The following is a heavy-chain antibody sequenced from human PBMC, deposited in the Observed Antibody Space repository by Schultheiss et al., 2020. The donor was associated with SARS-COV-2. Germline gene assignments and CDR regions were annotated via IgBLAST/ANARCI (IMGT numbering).Heavy chain of an antibody. V-gene: IGHV3-49*04. CDR3: TRGYQAADYYYYGMDV. CDR2: IRSRPYGGTT. J-gene: IGHJ6*02. CDR1: GFTFSSYG. Sequence: GGSLRLSCAASGFTFSSYGMHWVRQAPGKGLEWVGFIRSRPYGGTTEYAASVKGRFTISRDDSKSIAYLQMNSLKTEDTAVYYCTRGYQAADYYYYGMDVWGQGTTVTVSS. D-gene: IGHD6-13*01.